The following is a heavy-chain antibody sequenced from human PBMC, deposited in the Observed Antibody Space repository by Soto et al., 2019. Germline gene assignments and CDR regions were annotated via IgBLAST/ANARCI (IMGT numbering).Heavy chain of an antibody. CDR1: GFTFSSYG. D-gene: IGHD5-12*01. CDR3: ARDRTIYSGYDGLDY. CDR2: IWYDGSNK. Sequence: GGSLRLSCAASGFTFSSYGMHWVRQAPGKGLEWVAVIWYDGSNKYYADSVKGRFTISRDNSKNTLYLQMNSLRAEDTAVYYCARDRTIYSGYDGLDYWGQGTLVTVSS. J-gene: IGHJ4*02. V-gene: IGHV3-33*01.